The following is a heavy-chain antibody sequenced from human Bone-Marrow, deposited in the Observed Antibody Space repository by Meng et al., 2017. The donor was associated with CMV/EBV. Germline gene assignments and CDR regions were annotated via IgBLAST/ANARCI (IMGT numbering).Heavy chain of an antibody. CDR3: ARDYVVRKVYSAY. D-gene: IGHD3-10*01. J-gene: IGHJ4*02. Sequence: ASVKVSCKGSGYTFSNYGFSWVRQAPGQGPEWMGWNSAYSGNTNYAQKFQGRLTLTTDVSTSTAYMELGGLRFDDTAVYYCARDYVVRKVYSAYWGQGTLVTVSS. CDR1: GYTFSNYG. V-gene: IGHV1-18*01. CDR2: NSAYSGNT.